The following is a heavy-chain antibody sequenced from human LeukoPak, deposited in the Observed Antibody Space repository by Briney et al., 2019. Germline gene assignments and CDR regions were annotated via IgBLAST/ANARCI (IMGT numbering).Heavy chain of an antibody. Sequence: SETLSLTCTVSGGSISSSSYYWGWIRQPPGKGLEWIGSIYYNGSTYYNPSLKSRVTISVDTSKNQFSLKLSSVTAADTAVYYCASQSFWSGYYTDFGAFDIWGQGTMVTVSS. CDR3: ASQSFWSGYYTDFGAFDI. J-gene: IGHJ3*02. CDR2: IYYNGST. CDR1: GGSISSSSYY. D-gene: IGHD3-3*01. V-gene: IGHV4-39*01.